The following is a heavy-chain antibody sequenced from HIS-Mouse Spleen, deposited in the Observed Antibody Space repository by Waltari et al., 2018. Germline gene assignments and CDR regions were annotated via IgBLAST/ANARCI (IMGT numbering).Heavy chain of an antibody. CDR1: GGSFSGYY. D-gene: IGHD1-1*01. J-gene: IGHJ3*02. Sequence: QVQLQQRGAGLLKPSETLSLTCAVYGGSFSGYYWSWIRQPPGKGLEWIGEINHSGSTNYNPSLKSRVTISVDTSKNQFSLKLSSVTAADTAVYYCARGRFHSWNDAFDIWGQGTMVTVSS. CDR3: ARGRFHSWNDAFDI. CDR2: INHSGST. V-gene: IGHV4-34*01.